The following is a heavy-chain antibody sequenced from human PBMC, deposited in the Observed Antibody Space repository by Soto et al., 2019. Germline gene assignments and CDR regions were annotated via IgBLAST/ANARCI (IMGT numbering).Heavy chain of an antibody. Sequence: PSETLSLTCTVSGGSISSYYWSWIRQPPGKGLEWIGYIYYSGSTNYNPSLKSRVTISVDTSKNQFSLKLSSVTAADTAVYYCASQDGYKYYYGMDVWGKGTTVTVSS. CDR3: ASQDGYKYYYGMDV. J-gene: IGHJ6*04. D-gene: IGHD5-12*01. CDR2: IYYSGST. V-gene: IGHV4-59*08. CDR1: GGSISSYY.